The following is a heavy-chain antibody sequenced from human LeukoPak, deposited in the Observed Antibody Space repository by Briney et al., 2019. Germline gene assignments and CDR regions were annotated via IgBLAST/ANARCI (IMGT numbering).Heavy chain of an antibody. J-gene: IGHJ5*02. CDR3: ARGGGIAAAGADNWFDP. D-gene: IGHD6-13*01. CDR1: GYTFTSYY. Sequence: ASVKVSCKASGYTFTSYYMHWVRQAPGQGLEWMGLINPSGGSTSYAQKFQGRVTMTRDTSTSTVYTELSSLRSEDTAVYYCARGGGIAAAGADNWFDPWGQGTLVTVSS. V-gene: IGHV1-46*01. CDR2: INPSGGST.